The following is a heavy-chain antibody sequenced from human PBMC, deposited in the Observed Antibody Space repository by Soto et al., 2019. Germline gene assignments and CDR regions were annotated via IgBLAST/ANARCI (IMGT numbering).Heavy chain of an antibody. D-gene: IGHD1-1*01. CDR1: GFAFSGDW. CDR2: IKQDGSEK. CDR3: ARTTGFEP. J-gene: IGHJ5*02. V-gene: IGHV3-7*05. Sequence: PGGSLRLSCAASGFAFSGDWMSWVRQAPGKGLEWVANIKQDGSEKYYVDSVKGRFTISRDNAKNSLYLQMNSLRAEDTAVYYCARTTGFEPWGQGTLVTVSS.